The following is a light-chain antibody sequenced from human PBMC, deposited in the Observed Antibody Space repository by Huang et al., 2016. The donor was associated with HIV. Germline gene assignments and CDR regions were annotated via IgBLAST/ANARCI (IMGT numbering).Light chain of an antibody. CDR3: QQYGRSPYA. CDR1: QSVNSRS. V-gene: IGKV3-20*01. Sequence: DIVLTQSPGTLSLSPGERVTLSCRVSQSVNSRSLAWYQQRRGQAPRLLIYDASSRATGIPDRFSGSGSGTDFTLTISRLEPEDFAVYYCQQYGRSPYAFGQGTKLEIK. J-gene: IGKJ2*01. CDR2: DAS.